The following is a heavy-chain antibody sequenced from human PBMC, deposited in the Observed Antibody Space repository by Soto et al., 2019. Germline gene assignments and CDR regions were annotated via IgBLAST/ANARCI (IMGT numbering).Heavy chain of an antibody. J-gene: IGHJ6*02. Sequence: SETLSLTCAVSGYSISSGYYWGWSRQPPGKGLEWIGSIYHSGSTYYNPSLKSRVTIAVDTSKNQFSLKLSSVTAADTAVYYCARTDNWNYVSYYYYGMDVWGQGTTVTVSS. CDR2: IYHSGST. CDR1: GYSISSGYY. D-gene: IGHD1-7*01. CDR3: ARTDNWNYVSYYYYGMDV. V-gene: IGHV4-38-2*01.